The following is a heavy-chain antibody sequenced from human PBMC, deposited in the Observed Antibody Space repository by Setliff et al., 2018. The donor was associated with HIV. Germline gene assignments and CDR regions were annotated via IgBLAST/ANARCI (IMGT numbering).Heavy chain of an antibody. CDR3: TRGPLPRADY. V-gene: IGHV4-34*01. J-gene: IGHJ4*02. Sequence: PSETLSLTCVVCGGSFGGYCWSWIRQPPGKGLEWIGEINHHKHTNYSPSLKSRVTMSVDTSKNQFSLKLSSVTAADTAVYYCTRGPLPRADYWGQGTLVTV. CDR2: INHHKHT. CDR1: GGSFGGYC.